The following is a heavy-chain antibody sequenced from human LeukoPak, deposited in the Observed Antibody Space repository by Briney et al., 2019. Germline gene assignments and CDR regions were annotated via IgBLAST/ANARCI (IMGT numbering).Heavy chain of an antibody. CDR3: ARVSAAGVYFDY. J-gene: IGHJ4*02. Sequence: SETLSLTCTVSGYSISSGYYWGWIRQPPGKGLEWIGSIYHSGSTYYNPSLKSRVTISVDTSKNQFSLKLSSVTAADTAVYYCARVSAAGVYFDYWGQGTLVTVSS. V-gene: IGHV4-38-2*02. D-gene: IGHD6-13*01. CDR2: IYHSGST. CDR1: GYSISSGYY.